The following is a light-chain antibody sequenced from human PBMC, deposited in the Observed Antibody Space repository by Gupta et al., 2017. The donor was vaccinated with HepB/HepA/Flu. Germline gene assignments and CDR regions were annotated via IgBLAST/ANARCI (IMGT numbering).Light chain of an antibody. V-gene: IGKV1-12*02. J-gene: IGKJ4*02. CDR2: GAS. CDR1: QGIGRG. CDR3: QQANLFPFT. Sequence: DIQMTQSPSSVSAFVGDRVTIVCRASQGIGRGLDWFQQKPGKAPKLLVSGASNLQRGVSSSFSGSGSGTEFTLTISSLQPEDSATYYCQQANLFPFTFGGGTKVEIK.